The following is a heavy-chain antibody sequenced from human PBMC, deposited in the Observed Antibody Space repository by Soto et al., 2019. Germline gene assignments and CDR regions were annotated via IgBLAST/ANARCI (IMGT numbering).Heavy chain of an antibody. CDR3: AKDLIAVVLSADGPDS. D-gene: IGHD2-21*01. J-gene: IGHJ4*02. V-gene: IGHV3-30*18. CDR1: GFTFSDYA. Sequence: QVHLVESGGGVVQPGRSLRLSCAASGFTFSDYAMHWVRQAPGKGLEWVAVISDNGHDKEYVDSVKGRFTLSRDNSKNAMFLHMNNLRVEDTAVYYCAKDLIAVVLSADGPDSWGQGALVIVSS. CDR2: ISDNGHDK.